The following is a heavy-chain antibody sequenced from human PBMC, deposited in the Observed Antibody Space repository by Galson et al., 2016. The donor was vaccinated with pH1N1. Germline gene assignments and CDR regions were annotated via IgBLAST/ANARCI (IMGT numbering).Heavy chain of an antibody. J-gene: IGHJ5*02. V-gene: IGHV3-9*01. CDR1: GFSFNDYA. Sequence: SLRLSCAGSGFSFNDYAMHWVRQPPGKGLEWITGTSWSTGMKGYADSVKGRFTISGDNARNSLYLEMNSLRPEDTALYYCAKDLGPFGSGNLAHWGQGILVTVSS. CDR2: TSWSTGMK. CDR3: AKDLGPFGSGNLAH. D-gene: IGHD3-10*01.